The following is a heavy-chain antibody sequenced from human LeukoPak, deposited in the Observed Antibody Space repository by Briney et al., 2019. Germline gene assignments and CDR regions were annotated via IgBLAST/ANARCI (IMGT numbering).Heavy chain of an antibody. Sequence: GGSLRLSCAASGFTFSSSAMSWVRQAPGKGLEWVSSISASGGSTYYADTVKGRFIISRDNSKNTLYLQMNTLRAEDTAVHYCAKVPGPNYSVSGSFFPWGQGTLVTVSS. J-gene: IGHJ5*02. CDR1: GFTFSSSA. CDR3: AKVPGPNYSVSGSFFP. V-gene: IGHV3-23*01. CDR2: ISASGGST. D-gene: IGHD3-10*01.